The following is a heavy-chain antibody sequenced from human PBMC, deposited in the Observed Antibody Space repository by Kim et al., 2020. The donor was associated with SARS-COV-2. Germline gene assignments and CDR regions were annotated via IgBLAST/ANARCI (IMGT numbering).Heavy chain of an antibody. CDR1: GGSFSGYY. CDR2: INHSGST. V-gene: IGHV4-34*01. Sequence: SETLSLTCAVYGGSFSGYYWSWIRQPPGKGLEWIGEINHSGSTNYNPSLKSRVTISVDTSKNQFSLKLSSVTAADTAVYYCARGLHCSSTSWYGFDYWGQGTLVTVSS. CDR3: ARGLHCSSTSWYGFDY. D-gene: IGHD2-2*01. J-gene: IGHJ4*02.